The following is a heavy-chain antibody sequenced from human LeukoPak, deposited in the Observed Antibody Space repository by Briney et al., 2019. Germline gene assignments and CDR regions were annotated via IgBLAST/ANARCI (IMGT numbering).Heavy chain of an antibody. D-gene: IGHD3-3*01. CDR1: GGSFSGYY. Sequence: SETLSLPCAVYGGSFSGYYWSWIRQPPGKGLEWIGEINHSGSTNYNPSLKSRVTISVDTSKNQFSLKLSSVTAADTAVYYCARINDFWSGSETAFDIWGQGTMVTVSS. CDR3: ARINDFWSGSETAFDI. V-gene: IGHV4-34*01. CDR2: INHSGST. J-gene: IGHJ3*02.